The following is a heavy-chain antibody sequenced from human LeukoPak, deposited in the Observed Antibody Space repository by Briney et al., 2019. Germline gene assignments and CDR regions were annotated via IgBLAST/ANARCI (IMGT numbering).Heavy chain of an antibody. V-gene: IGHV4-30-4*01. J-gene: IGHJ4*02. CDR3: ARPIIPEYSSGWYY. D-gene: IGHD6-19*01. Sequence: SQTLSLTCTVSGGSISSGDYYWSWIRQPPGKGLEWIGYIYYSGRTSYNPSLKSRVTISQDMSKNQFSLQLNSVTAADTAVYYCARPIIPEYSSGWYYWGQGTLVTVSS. CDR1: GGSISSGDYY. CDR2: IYYSGRT.